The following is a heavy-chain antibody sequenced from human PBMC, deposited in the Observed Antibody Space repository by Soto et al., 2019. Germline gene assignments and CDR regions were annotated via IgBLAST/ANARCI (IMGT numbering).Heavy chain of an antibody. CDR2: INPSGGST. J-gene: IGHJ6*02. CDR1: GYTFTSYY. D-gene: IGHD2-2*01. Sequence: GASVKVSCKASGYTFTSYYMHWVRQAPGQGLEWMGIINPSGGSTSYAQKFQGRVTMTRDTSTSTVYMELSSLRSEDTAVYYCARDNRYCSRTSCHPRDYYYYYYGMDVWGQGTTVTVSS. CDR3: ARDNRYCSRTSCHPRDYYYYYYGMDV. V-gene: IGHV1-46*01.